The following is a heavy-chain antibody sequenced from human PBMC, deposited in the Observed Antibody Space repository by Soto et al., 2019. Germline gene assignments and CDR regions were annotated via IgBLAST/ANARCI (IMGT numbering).Heavy chain of an antibody. V-gene: IGHV4-39*01. CDR2: SSYNVGT. Sequence: ETLSLTCTVSTDSSSFTNSYWGWIRQPPGKGLQWIGSSSYNVGTFYNPSLKGRVVISFDTSKKQSSLQVTSVTAADTAVYFCARHRIEVVWRGFDFWGQGSPVTVSS. CDR1: TDSSSFTNSY. D-gene: IGHD3-10*01. CDR3: ARHRIEVVWRGFDF. J-gene: IGHJ4*02.